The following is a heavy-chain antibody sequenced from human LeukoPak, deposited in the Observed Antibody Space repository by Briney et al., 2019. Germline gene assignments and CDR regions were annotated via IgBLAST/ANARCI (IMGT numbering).Heavy chain of an antibody. CDR2: INPTGGST. Sequence: ASVKVSCKASGYTFPSYFMRWVRQAPGQGLEWMGIINPTGGSTTYAQKFQGRVTMTRDTSTSTVYMELSSLRSDDTAVYYCVGGAPNWGFDFWGQGTLVTVSS. CDR3: VGGAPNWGFDF. V-gene: IGHV1-46*01. CDR1: GYTFPSYF. J-gene: IGHJ4*02. D-gene: IGHD7-27*01.